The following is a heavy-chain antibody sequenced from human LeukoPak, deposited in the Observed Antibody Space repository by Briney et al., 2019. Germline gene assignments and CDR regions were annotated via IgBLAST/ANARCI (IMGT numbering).Heavy chain of an antibody. V-gene: IGHV4-34*01. D-gene: IGHD6-13*01. J-gene: IGHJ6*03. Sequence: GSLRLSCAASGFTFSNAWMSWVRQPPGKGLKWIGEINHSGSTNYNPSLKSRVTISVDTSKNQFSLKLSSVTAADTAVYYCARRGSSSWAYYYYMDVWGKGTTVTISS. CDR1: GFTFSNAW. CDR2: INHSGST. CDR3: ARRGSSSWAYYYYMDV.